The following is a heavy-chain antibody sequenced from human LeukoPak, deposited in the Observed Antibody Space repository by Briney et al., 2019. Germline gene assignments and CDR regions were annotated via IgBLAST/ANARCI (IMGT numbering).Heavy chain of an antibody. CDR2: TYYRSKWYN. CDR1: GDSVSSNSAA. CDR3: ARDRSFGLAVAGGRDYYYYYMDV. J-gene: IGHJ6*03. D-gene: IGHD6-19*01. Sequence: SQTLSLTFAISGDSVSSNSAAWNWIRQSPSRGLEWLGSTYYRSKWYNDYAVSVKSRITINPATSKNQFSLQLNSVTPEDTAVYYCARDRSFGLAVAGGRDYYYYYMDVWGKGTTVTVSS. V-gene: IGHV6-1*01.